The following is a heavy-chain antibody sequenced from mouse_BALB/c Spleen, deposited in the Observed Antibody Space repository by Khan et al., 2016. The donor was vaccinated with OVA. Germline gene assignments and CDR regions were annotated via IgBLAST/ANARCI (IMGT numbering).Heavy chain of an antibody. CDR1: GYTFTDYY. J-gene: IGHJ3*01. CDR3: AREWDDWFAY. CDR2: ISPGGDNT. V-gene: IGHV1-77*01. Sequence: QVQLKESGAELARPGASVKLSCKASGYTFTDYYINWMRQRTGQGLEWIGEISPGGDNTYYNEKFKGKATLTADKSSSTAYMQLSSLTSEDSAVYFCAREWDDWFAYWGQGTLVTVSA. D-gene: IGHD4-1*01.